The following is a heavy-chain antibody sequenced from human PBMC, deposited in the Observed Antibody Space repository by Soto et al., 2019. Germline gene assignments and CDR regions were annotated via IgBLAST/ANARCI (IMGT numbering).Heavy chain of an antibody. V-gene: IGHV3-74*01. CDR3: TRAAHHDILTGYFDY. J-gene: IGHJ4*02. D-gene: IGHD3-9*01. Sequence: PGGSLRLSCAASGFTFSSYWMHWLRQAPGKGLVWFSRISGDGRTTSYLDSVKGRLTISRDNAKNTLFLQMNSLSVEDSGVYFCTRAAHHDILTGYFDYWGQGALVTVS. CDR2: ISGDGRTT. CDR1: GFTFSSYW.